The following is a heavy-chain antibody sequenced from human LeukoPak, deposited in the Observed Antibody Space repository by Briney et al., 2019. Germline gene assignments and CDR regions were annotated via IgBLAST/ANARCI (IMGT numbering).Heavy chain of an antibody. CDR3: TKRSGVYSDNSGFFDY. V-gene: IGHV3-23*01. J-gene: IGHJ4*02. D-gene: IGHD1-26*01. CDR1: GFTFSNYA. Sequence: GGSLRLSCAASGFTFSNYAMNWVRQAPGKGLEWVLGISGGGASRDYADSVKGRFTISRDNSKNTVLLQMDSLRAEDTAIYYCTKRSGVYSDNSGFFDYWGQGSLVTVSS. CDR2: ISGGGASR.